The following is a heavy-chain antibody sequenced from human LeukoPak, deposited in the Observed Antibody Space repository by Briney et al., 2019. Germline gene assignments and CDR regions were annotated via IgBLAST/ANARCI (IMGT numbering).Heavy chain of an antibody. CDR3: ARVQRAAGGWFDP. J-gene: IGHJ5*02. Sequence: PSETLSLTCAVYGGSFSGYYWSWIRQPPGKGLEWIGEINHSGSTNYNPSLKSRVTISVDTSKNQFSLKLSSVTAADTAVYYCARVQRAAGGWFDPWGQGTLVTVSS. D-gene: IGHD6-13*01. V-gene: IGHV4-34*01. CDR2: INHSGST. CDR1: GGSFSGYY.